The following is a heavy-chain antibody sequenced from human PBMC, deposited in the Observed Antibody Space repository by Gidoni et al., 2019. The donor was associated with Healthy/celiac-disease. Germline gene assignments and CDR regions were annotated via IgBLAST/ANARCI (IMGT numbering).Heavy chain of an antibody. Sequence: QVQLVQSGAEVKKPGSSVKVSCKASGGNFSSYAISWVRQAPGQGLEWRGGFIPIFGTANYAQKFQGRVTIIADESTSTAYMELSSLRSEDTAVYYCARVGIVVVAATYYYYGMDVWGQGTTVTVSS. J-gene: IGHJ6*02. V-gene: IGHV1-69*01. CDR1: GGNFSSYA. CDR2: FIPIFGTA. CDR3: ARVGIVVVAATYYYYGMDV. D-gene: IGHD2-15*01.